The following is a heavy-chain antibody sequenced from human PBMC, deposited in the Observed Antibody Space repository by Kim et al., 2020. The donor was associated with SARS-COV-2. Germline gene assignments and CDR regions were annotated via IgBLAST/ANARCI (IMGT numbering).Heavy chain of an antibody. CDR2: ISAYNGNT. J-gene: IGHJ6*02. Sequence: ASVKVSCKASGYTFTSYGISWVRQAPGQGLEWMGWISAYNGNTNYAQKLQGRVTMTTDTSTSTAYMELRSLRSDDTAVYYCARSYSGSYSMFSVENYYYGMDVWGQGTTVTVSS. CDR3: ARSYSGSYSMFSVENYYYGMDV. D-gene: IGHD1-26*01. V-gene: IGHV1-18*01. CDR1: GYTFTSYG.